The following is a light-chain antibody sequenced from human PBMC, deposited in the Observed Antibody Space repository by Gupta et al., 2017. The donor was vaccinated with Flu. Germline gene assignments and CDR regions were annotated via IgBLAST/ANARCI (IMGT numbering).Light chain of an antibody. CDR1: QSVSSN. CDR2: GAS. CDR3: QQYNYGPPPT. Sequence: ATLSVSPGERATLSCRASQSVSSNLAWHQQKPGQAPRLLIYGASTRATGIPARFSGSGSGTEFTLTISSLQSEDFAVYYCQQYNYGPPPTFGHGTKVDIK. J-gene: IGKJ3*01. V-gene: IGKV3-15*01.